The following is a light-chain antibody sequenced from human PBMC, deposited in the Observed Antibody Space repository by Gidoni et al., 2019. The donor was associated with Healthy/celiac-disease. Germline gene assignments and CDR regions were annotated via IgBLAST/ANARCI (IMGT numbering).Light chain of an antibody. CDR3: QAWDSSTVV. CDR1: KLGDKY. CDR2: QDS. Sequence: SYELTQPPSESVSPGQTASITCSGDKLGDKYACWHQQKPGQSPVLVIYQDSKRHPGIPERFSGSSSGNTATLTISGTQAMDEADYCCQAWDSSTVVFGGGTKLTVL. J-gene: IGLJ2*01. V-gene: IGLV3-1*01.